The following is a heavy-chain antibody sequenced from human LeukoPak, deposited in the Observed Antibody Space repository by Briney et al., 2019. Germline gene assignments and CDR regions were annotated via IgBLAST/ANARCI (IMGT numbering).Heavy chain of an antibody. Sequence: SGGSLRLSCAASGFTFSSYSMNWVRQAPGKGLEWVSYISSSSSTIYYADSVKGRFTISRDNAKNSLYLQMSSLRAEDTAVYYCARAQYYDILTGSYYFDYWGQGTLVTVSS. CDR2: ISSSSSTI. CDR3: ARAQYYDILTGSYYFDY. D-gene: IGHD3-9*01. J-gene: IGHJ4*02. CDR1: GFTFSSYS. V-gene: IGHV3-48*01.